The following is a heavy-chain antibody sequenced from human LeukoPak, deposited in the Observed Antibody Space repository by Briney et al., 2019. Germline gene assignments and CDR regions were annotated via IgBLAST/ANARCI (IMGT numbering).Heavy chain of an antibody. CDR1: GGSVSSGDYC. CDR3: ARTLWLGDLYVFDI. Sequence: SQTLSLTCTVSGGSVSSGDYCWSWIRQPPGMGLEWIGYIYYSGSTSYNPSLKSRLTMSLDMSENRFSLVLTSLTAADTAVYYCARTLWLGDLYVFDIWGQGTVVTVSS. J-gene: IGHJ3*02. D-gene: IGHD3-10*01. V-gene: IGHV4-30-4*01. CDR2: IYYSGST.